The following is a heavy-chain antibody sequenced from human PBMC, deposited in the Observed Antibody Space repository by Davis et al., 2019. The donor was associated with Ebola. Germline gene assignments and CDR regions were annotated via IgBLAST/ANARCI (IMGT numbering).Heavy chain of an antibody. CDR1: GGSISSSSYY. D-gene: IGHD3-16*02. J-gene: IGHJ6*02. CDR2: IYYSGST. CDR3: ARDAGLSWGMDV. Sequence: SETLSLTCTVSGGSISSSSYYWGWIRQPPGKGLEWIGSIYYSGSTYYNPSLKSRVTISVDTSKNQFSLKLSSVTAADTAVYYCARDAGLSWGMDVWGQGTTVTVSS. V-gene: IGHV4-39*02.